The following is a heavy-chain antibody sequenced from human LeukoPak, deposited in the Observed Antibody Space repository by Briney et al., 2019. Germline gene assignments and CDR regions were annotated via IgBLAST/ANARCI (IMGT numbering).Heavy chain of an antibody. CDR1: GGSFSGYY. CDR2: INHSGST. J-gene: IGHJ6*03. Sequence: KPSETLSLTCAVYGGSFSGYYWSWIRQPPGKGLGWIGEINHSGSTNCNPSLKSRVTISVDTSKNQFSLKLSSVTAADTAVYYCARGYCGGGSCYSYYYYNYMDVWGKGTTVTVS. CDR3: ARGYCGGGSCYSYYYYNYMDV. D-gene: IGHD2-15*01. V-gene: IGHV4-34*01.